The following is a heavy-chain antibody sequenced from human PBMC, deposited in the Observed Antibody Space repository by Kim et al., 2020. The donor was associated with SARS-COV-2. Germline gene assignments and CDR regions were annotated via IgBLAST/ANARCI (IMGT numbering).Heavy chain of an antibody. CDR1: GYPFSNYW. CDR3: ARTLRYSFNTYVPDHDDHYNLDV. J-gene: IGHJ6*03. V-gene: IGHV5-51*01. Sequence: GESLKISCKGFGYPFSNYWIAWVRQVSGKGLEWMGIIYAGDSDTRYNPAFQGQVSISVDKSISTAYLQWSSLKASDTATYYCARTLRYSFNTYVPDHDDHYNLDVWGQGTSVSVTS. CDR2: IYAGDSDT. D-gene: IGHD3-9*01.